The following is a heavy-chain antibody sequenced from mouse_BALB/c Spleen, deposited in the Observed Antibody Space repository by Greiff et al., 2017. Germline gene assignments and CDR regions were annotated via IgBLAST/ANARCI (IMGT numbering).Heavy chain of an antibody. CDR1: GFTFSSFG. Sequence: EVKLMESGGGLVQPGGSRKLSCAASGFTFSSFGMHWVRQAPEKGLEWVAYISSGSSTIYYADTVKGRFTISRDNPKNTLFLQMTSLRSEDTAMYYCARSLLYYGSSPLDYWGQGTTLTVSS. D-gene: IGHD1-1*01. CDR2: ISSGSSTI. J-gene: IGHJ2*01. V-gene: IGHV5-17*02. CDR3: ARSLLYYGSSPLDY.